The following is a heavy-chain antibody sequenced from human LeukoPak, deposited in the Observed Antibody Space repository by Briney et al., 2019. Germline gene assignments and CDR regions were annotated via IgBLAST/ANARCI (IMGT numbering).Heavy chain of an antibody. V-gene: IGHV3-7*01. CDR1: GFTFSSNW. CDR3: TGGAGY. CDR2: IKQDGSDK. Sequence: PGGSLRLSCVASGFTFSSNWMSWVRQAPGKGLEWVANIKQDGSDKYYVDSVKGRFTISRDNAEKSLYLQMNSLRAEDTAVYYCTGGAGYWGQGTPVTVSS. J-gene: IGHJ4*02.